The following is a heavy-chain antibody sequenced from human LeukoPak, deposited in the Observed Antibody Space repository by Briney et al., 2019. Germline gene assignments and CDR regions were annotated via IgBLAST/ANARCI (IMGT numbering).Heavy chain of an antibody. D-gene: IGHD2-2*02. V-gene: IGHV3-23*01. CDR2: ISGSGAGT. CDR3: AKDLVCTSCYTVSGWHWFDP. CDR1: EFTFSNYA. J-gene: IGHJ5*02. Sequence: PGGSLRLSCAASEFTFSNYAMSWVRQAPGKGLEWVSGISGSGAGTYYVDSVKGRFTISRDNSRNTLYLQINSLRAEDTAAYYCAKDLVCTSCYTVSGWHWFDPWGQGTLVTVSS.